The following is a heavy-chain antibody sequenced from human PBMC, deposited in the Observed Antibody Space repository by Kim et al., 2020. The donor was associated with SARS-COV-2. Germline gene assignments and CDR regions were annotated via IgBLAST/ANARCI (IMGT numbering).Heavy chain of an antibody. CDR1: GFTFSSYS. J-gene: IGHJ3*02. D-gene: IGHD3-10*01. V-gene: IGHV3-48*02. CDR3: ARGSGVTMVRGALDAFDI. Sequence: GGSLRLSCAASGFTFSSYSMNWVRQAPGKGLEWVSYISSSSSTIYYADSVKGRFTISRDNAKNSLYLQMNSLRDEDTAVYYCARGSGVTMVRGALDAFDIWGQGKMVTVAS. CDR2: ISSSSSTI.